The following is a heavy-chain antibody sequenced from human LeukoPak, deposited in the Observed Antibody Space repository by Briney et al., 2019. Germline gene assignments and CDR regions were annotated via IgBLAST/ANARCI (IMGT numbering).Heavy chain of an antibody. CDR2: ISSSSSTI. CDR1: GFAFSSYS. D-gene: IGHD3/OR15-3a*01. Sequence: GGSLRLSCAASGFAFSSYSMTWVRQAPGKGLEWVSYISSSSSTIHYADSVKGRFTISRDNAKNSLYLQMNSLRAEDTAVYYCARDLRGTGYNFDYWGQGTLVTVSS. J-gene: IGHJ4*02. CDR3: ARDLRGTGYNFDY. V-gene: IGHV3-48*04.